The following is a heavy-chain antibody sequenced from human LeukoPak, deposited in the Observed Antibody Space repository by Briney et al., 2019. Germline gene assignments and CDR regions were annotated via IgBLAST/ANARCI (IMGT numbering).Heavy chain of an antibody. CDR1: GGSISSYY. D-gene: IGHD1-14*01. J-gene: IGHJ6*03. V-gene: IGHV4-59*01. CDR2: IYYSGST. Sequence: PSETLSLTCTVSGGSISSYYWSWIRQPPGKGLEWIGYIYYSGSTNYNPSPKSRVTISVDTSKNQFSLKLSSVTAADTAVYYCARGITVTSYYYYYYYMDVWGKGTTVTVSS. CDR3: ARGITVTSYYYYYYYMDV.